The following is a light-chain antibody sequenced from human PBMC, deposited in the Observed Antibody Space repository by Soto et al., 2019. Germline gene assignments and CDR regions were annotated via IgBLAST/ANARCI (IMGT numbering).Light chain of an antibody. V-gene: IGKV3-15*01. CDR1: QSISSN. CDR2: GAS. CDR3: QQYNNWWT. Sequence: EIVMRQSPATLSVSPGERATLSCRASQSISSNLAWYQQKPGQTPRLLIYGASTRATGIPTRFSGSGSGTEFTLTISSLQSEDFAVYYCQQYNNWWTFGQVTKVEIK. J-gene: IGKJ1*01.